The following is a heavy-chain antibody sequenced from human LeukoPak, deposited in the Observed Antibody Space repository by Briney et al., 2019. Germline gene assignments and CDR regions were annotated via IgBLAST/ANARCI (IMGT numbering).Heavy chain of an antibody. J-gene: IGHJ6*03. V-gene: IGHV4-59*08. CDR1: GVSISSYY. Sequence: SETLSLTCTVSGVSISSYYWSWVRQPPGKGLEWVGYIYYSESTNYNPSLKSRVTISVDASRNQFSLNLSSVTAADTAVYYCARWSGSVTARNYYYYMDVWGEGTTVTVSS. D-gene: IGHD6-6*01. CDR2: IYYSEST. CDR3: ARWSGSVTARNYYYYMDV.